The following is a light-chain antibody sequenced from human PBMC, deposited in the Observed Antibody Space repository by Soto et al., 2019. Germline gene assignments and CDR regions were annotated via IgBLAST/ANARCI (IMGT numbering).Light chain of an antibody. J-gene: IGKJ5*01. CDR2: GAS. Sequence: EIVLTQSPGTLSLSPGERATLSCRASQSVTSGYLAWYQQRPGQAPRLLIYGASTRATGIPARFSGSGSGTEFTLTISGLQSEDFAVYYCQQYNSWPDTFGQGTRLEIK. V-gene: IGKV3-15*01. CDR1: QSVTSGY. CDR3: QQYNSWPDT.